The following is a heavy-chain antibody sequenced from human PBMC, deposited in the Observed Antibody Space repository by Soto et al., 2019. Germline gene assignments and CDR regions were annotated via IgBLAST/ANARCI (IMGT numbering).Heavy chain of an antibody. J-gene: IGHJ4*01. CDR1: GYPISSGSY. CDR2: IYHGGTT. CDR3: ARVHVMVVAGSTFDY. D-gene: IGHD6-19*01. V-gene: IGHV4-38-2*02. Sequence: SETLSLTCTVSGYPISSGSYWAWIRQPPGKGPEWIASIYHGGTTFYNPSLKSRITISVDTSNNQFSLKLTSVTAADTAVYYCARVHVMVVAGSTFDYWGHGTLVTLSS.